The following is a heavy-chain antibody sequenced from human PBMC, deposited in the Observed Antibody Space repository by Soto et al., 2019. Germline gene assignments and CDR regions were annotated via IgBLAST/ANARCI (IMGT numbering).Heavy chain of an antibody. J-gene: IGHJ6*02. V-gene: IGHV5-10-1*01. Sequence: PGESLKISCKGSGYSFAGYWITWVRQKPGKGLEWMGRIDPSDSQTYYSPSFRGHVTISVTKSITTVFLQWSSLTASDTAMFYCARVGDHYGAGSNRPYFYYYGMDVWGHGTTVTVSS. CDR1: GYSFAGYW. D-gene: IGHD3-10*01. CDR3: ARVGDHYGAGSNRPYFYYYGMDV. CDR2: IDPSDSQT.